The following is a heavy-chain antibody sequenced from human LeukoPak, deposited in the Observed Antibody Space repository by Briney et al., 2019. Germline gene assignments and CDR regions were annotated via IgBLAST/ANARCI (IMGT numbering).Heavy chain of an antibody. V-gene: IGHV3-48*04. D-gene: IGHD2-15*01. Sequence: PGGSLRLSCAASGFTFSSYSMNWVRQAPGKGLEWVSYISSSSSTIYYADSVKGRFTISRDNAKNSLYLQMNSLRAEDTAVYYCARTGLVCSGGSCDEYYFDYWGQGTLVTVSS. CDR3: ARTGLVCSGGSCDEYYFDY. CDR2: ISSSSSTI. J-gene: IGHJ4*02. CDR1: GFTFSSYS.